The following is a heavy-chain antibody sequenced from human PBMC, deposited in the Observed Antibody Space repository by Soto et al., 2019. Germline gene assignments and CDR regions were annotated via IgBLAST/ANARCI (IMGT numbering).Heavy chain of an antibody. CDR2: ISYDGTNT. CDR1: GFTFSSYG. D-gene: IGHD2-15*01. CDR3: AKGDCSGGSCYFSAFDI. J-gene: IGHJ3*02. V-gene: IGHV3-30*18. Sequence: QVQLVESGGGVVQPGRSLRLSCAASGFTFSSYGMHWVRQAPGKGLEWVAVISYDGTNTYYTESVKGRFTISRDNSKNTLFLQMHSRRAEDTAVYFCAKGDCSGGSCYFSAFDIWGQGTMVTVSS.